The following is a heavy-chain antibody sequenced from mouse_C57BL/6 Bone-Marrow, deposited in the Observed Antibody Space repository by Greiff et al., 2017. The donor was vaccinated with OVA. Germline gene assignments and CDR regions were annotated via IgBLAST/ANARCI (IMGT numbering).Heavy chain of an antibody. V-gene: IGHV1-15*01. CDR1: GYTFTDYE. CDR3: TRQTTGWVSSMDY. CDR2: IDPVTGGT. D-gene: IGHD1-1*01. J-gene: IGHJ4*01. Sequence: VQLKESGAELVRPGASVTLSCKASGYTFTDYEMHWVKQTPVHGLEWIGAIDPVTGGTAYNQKFKGKAILTADKSSSTAYIELRSLTSEDSAVYYCTRQTTGWVSSMDYWGQGTSVTVSS.